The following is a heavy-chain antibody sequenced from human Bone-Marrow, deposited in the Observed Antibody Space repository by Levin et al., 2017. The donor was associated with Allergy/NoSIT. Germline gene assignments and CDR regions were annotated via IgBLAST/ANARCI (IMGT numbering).Heavy chain of an antibody. Sequence: RASVKVSCKVSGYTLSELSIHWVRQAPGKGLEWMGGFNPEDGEIIFTQKFQGRVTVTEDTSTDTAYMELSSLRSEDTAVYYCATGRTYNSNYRYYWGQGTQVTVSS. CDR1: GYTLSELS. CDR3: ATGRTYNSNYRYY. V-gene: IGHV1-24*01. D-gene: IGHD1-7*01. CDR2: FNPEDGEI. J-gene: IGHJ4*02.